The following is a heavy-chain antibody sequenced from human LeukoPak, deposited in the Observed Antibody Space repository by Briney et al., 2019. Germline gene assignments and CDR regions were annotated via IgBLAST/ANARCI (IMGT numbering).Heavy chain of an antibody. CDR2: IYYSGST. D-gene: IGHD5-12*01. Sequence: KPSETLSLTCTVSGGSISSGDYYWSWIRQPPGKGLEWIGYIYYSGSTYYNPSLKSRVTISVDTSKNQFSLKLGSVTAADTAVYYCARGDIVATLDYWGQGTLVTVSS. J-gene: IGHJ4*02. CDR3: ARGDIVATLDY. CDR1: GGSISSGDYY. V-gene: IGHV4-30-4*08.